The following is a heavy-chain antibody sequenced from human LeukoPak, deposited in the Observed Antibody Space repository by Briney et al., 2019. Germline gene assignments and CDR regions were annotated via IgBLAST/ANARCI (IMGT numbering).Heavy chain of an antibody. J-gene: IGHJ4*02. V-gene: IGHV4-39*07. CDR1: GGSISSSNYY. CDR3: ARSKSLAVACFEY. D-gene: IGHD6-19*01. CDR2: IYYSGST. Sequence: SETLSLTCAVSGGSISSSNYYWDWIRQPPGKGLEWIGTIYYSGSTYYNPSLKSRVTISGDTSKNQLSLKLSSVTAADTAVYYCARSKSLAVACFEYWGQGTVVTVSS.